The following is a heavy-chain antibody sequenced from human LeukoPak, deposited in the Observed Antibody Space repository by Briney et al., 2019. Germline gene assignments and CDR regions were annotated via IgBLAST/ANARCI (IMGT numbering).Heavy chain of an antibody. CDR1: GVPVITND. CDR3: ARGVEPLAANTLAY. D-gene: IGHD1-14*01. J-gene: IGHJ4*02. CDR2: LFSDGNT. V-gene: IGHV3-53*01. Sequence: PGGSLRLSCAASGVPVITNDMTWVRPAPGKGLEWGSVLFSDGNTKYADSVQGRFTISRDNSKNTLYLEMNSLSPDDTAVYYCARGVEPLAANTLAYWGQGTLVTVSS.